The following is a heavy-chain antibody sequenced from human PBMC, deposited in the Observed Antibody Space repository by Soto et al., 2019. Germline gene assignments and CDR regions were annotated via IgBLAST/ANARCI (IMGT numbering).Heavy chain of an antibody. V-gene: IGHV1-69*12. J-gene: IGHJ2*01. CDR1: GGTFSSYT. CDR2: IIPIFGTA. D-gene: IGHD5-12*01. CDR3: ARGNHRWLQLWYFYL. Sequence: QVQLVQSGAEVKKPGSSVTVSCKASGGTFSSYTISWVRQAPGQGLEWMGGIIPIFGTANYAQKFQGRVTITAEESTRTDFMDLSSLRSEDTAVYYCARGNHRWLQLWYFYLWGRGTLVTVSS.